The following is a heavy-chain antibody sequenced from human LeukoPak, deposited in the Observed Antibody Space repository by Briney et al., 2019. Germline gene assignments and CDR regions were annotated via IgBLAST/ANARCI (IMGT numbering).Heavy chain of an antibody. Sequence: ASVKVSCKASGHTFTSYGISWVRQAPGQGLEWMGWISAYNGNTNYAQKLQGRVTMTTDTSTSTAYMELRSLRSDDTAVYYCARAKQQLVPFDYWGQGTLVTVSS. CDR1: GHTFTSYG. CDR2: ISAYNGNT. J-gene: IGHJ4*02. V-gene: IGHV1-18*01. CDR3: ARAKQQLVPFDY. D-gene: IGHD6-13*01.